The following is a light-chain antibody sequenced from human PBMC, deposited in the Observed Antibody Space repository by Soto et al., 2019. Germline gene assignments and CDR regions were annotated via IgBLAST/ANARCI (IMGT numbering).Light chain of an antibody. CDR3: QQLYSYSS. Sequence: DIQLTQSPSFVSASVGERVTITCRASQDIGRYLDWYHQKPGEAPKLLIAAASTLQSGVPSRFSGSGSGTEFTITISYLLPEDFATYYCQQLYSYSSFGQGTRLGTK. CDR1: QDIGRY. CDR2: AAS. V-gene: IGKV1-9*01. J-gene: IGKJ5*01.